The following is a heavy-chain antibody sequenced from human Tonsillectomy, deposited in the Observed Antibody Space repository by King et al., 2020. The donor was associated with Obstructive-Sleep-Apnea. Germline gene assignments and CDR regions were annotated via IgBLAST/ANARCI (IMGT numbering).Heavy chain of an antibody. D-gene: IGHD1-26*01. CDR3: ARDSWAEAGASLTLDS. V-gene: IGHV1-46*01. CDR1: GYTFTSYY. CDR2: INPSGGST. Sequence: QLVQSGAEVKKPGASVKVSCKASGYTFTSYYIHWVRQAPGQGLEWMGIINPSGGSTTYAQKFQGRVTMTTDTSTSTVYMDMSSLRSDDTAVYYCARDSWAEAGASLTLDSWGQGTLVTVSS. J-gene: IGHJ4*02.